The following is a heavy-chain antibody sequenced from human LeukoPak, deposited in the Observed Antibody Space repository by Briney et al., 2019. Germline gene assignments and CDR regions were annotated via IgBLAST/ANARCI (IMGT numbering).Heavy chain of an antibody. D-gene: IGHD3-10*01. V-gene: IGHV3-30*01. CDR2: ISSGGTDE. Sequence: GGTLRLSCAASGITLSSYAMHWVRQAPGKGLEWVSLISSGGTDEYYADSVKGRFTISRDNSKNTLYLQLNSLRGEDTAVYYCARDSTYYYDSGSSGPHYFDNWGQGTLVTVSS. J-gene: IGHJ4*02. CDR3: ARDSTYYYDSGSSGPHYFDN. CDR1: GITLSSYA.